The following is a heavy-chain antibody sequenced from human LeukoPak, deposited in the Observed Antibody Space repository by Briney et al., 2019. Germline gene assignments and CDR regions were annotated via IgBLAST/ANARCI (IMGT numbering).Heavy chain of an antibody. V-gene: IGHV3-30*04. CDR2: ISYDGSNK. J-gene: IGHJ4*02. Sequence: PGGSLRLSCAASGFTFSSYAMHWVRQAPGKGLEWVAVISYDGSNKYYADSVKGRFTISRDNSKNTLYLQMNSLRAEDAAVYYCAILSLYALSSDYFDYWGQGTPVTVSS. CDR3: AILSLYALSSDYFDY. D-gene: IGHD2-2*01. CDR1: GFTFSSYA.